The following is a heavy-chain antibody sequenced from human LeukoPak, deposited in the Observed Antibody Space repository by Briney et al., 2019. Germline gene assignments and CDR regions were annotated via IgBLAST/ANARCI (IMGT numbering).Heavy chain of an antibody. CDR2: IYYSGST. CDR3: ARVAVIVASSNWYFDY. D-gene: IGHD6-13*01. CDR1: GGSINSYY. Sequence: SETLSLTCTVSGGSINSYYWSWIRQPPGKGLEWIGFIYYSGSTNYNPSLKSRVTISLDTSKNQFSLKLNSVTAADTAVYYCARVAVIVASSNWYFDYWGQGTLVTVSS. V-gene: IGHV4-59*01. J-gene: IGHJ4*02.